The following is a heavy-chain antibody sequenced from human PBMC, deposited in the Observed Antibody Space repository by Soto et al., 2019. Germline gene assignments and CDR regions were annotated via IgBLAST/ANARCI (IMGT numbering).Heavy chain of an antibody. CDR1: GFTFSSYA. Sequence: EVQLLESGGGLVQPGGSLRLSCAASGFTFSSYAMSWVRQAPGKGLEWVSGIGGSGAGTNYADSVKGRFTISRDNSKNTLYLQMSSLIAEDTAVYYCARGGGIAVAGTHLDYWGQGTLVIVSS. V-gene: IGHV3-23*01. J-gene: IGHJ4*02. CDR2: IGGSGAGT. D-gene: IGHD6-19*01. CDR3: ARGGGIAVAGTHLDY.